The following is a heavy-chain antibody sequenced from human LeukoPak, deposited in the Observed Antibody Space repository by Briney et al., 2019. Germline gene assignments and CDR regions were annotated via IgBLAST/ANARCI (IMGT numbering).Heavy chain of an antibody. CDR3: AREYDLWSGWYYYMDV. J-gene: IGHJ6*03. V-gene: IGHV3-48*04. Sequence: GGYLRLYCAASGFTFSSYSMNWVRQAPGQGLEWVSYISSSSSTIYYADSVKGRFTISRDNAKNSLYLQMNSLRAEDTAVYYCAREYDLWSGWYYYMDVWGKGTTVTVSS. D-gene: IGHD3-3*01. CDR2: ISSSSSTI. CDR1: GFTFSSYS.